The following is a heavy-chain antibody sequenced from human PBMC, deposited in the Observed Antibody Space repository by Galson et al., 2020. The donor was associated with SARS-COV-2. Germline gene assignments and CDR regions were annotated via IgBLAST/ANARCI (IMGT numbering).Heavy chain of an antibody. CDR3: AKVSVGIAVAGTYKRGFFDY. V-gene: IGHV3-23*01. CDR2: ISGSGGST. D-gene: IGHD6-19*01. J-gene: IGHJ4*02. Sequence: GGSLRLSCAASGFTFSSYAMSWVRQAPGKGLEWVSAISGSGGSTYYADSVKGRFTISRDNSKNTLYLQMNSLRAEDTAVYYCAKVSVGIAVAGTYKRGFFDYWGQGTLVTVSS. CDR1: GFTFSSYA.